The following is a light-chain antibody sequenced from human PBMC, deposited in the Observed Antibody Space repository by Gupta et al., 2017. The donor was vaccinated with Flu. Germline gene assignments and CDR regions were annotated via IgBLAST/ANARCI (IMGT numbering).Light chain of an antibody. Sequence: PSTLSASVGDRVTITCRASQRSSSWLSGYQQKTGTATKRLIDDAASLESGVPSRGSGRGSGPEGIPTSTSLQPYDGATDYCQQENSNLYMFGQGTKVESK. CDR1: QRSSSW. V-gene: IGKV1-5*01. CDR2: DAA. J-gene: IGKJ1*01. CDR3: QQENSNLYM.